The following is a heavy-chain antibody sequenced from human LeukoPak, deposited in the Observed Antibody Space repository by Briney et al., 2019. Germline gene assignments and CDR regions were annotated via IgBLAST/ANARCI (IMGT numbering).Heavy chain of an antibody. CDR3: AKVLDYSNYFDY. D-gene: IGHD4-11*01. V-gene: IGHV3-30-3*01. CDR2: ISYGGSNK. J-gene: IGHJ4*02. Sequence: GGSLRLSCAASGFTFSSYAMHWVRQAPGKGLEWVAVISYGGSNKYYADSVKGRFTISRDNSKNTLYLQMNSLRAEDTAVYYCAKVLDYSNYFDYWGQGTLVTVSS. CDR1: GFTFSSYA.